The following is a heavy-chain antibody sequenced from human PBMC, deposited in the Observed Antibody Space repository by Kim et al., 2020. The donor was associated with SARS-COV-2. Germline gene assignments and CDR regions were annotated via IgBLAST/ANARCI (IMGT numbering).Heavy chain of an antibody. V-gene: IGHV4-34*01. CDR2: INHSGST. CDR1: GGSFSNYY. J-gene: IGHJ6*03. CDR3: ARGQTTVVILLVFYYYYY. D-gene: IGHD4-17*01. Sequence: SETLSLTCAVYGGSFSNYYWSWIRQPPGKGLEWIGEINHSGSTNYNPSLKSRVTISVDTSKNQFSLKLTSVPAPDTAVYYCARGQTTVVILLVFYYYYY.